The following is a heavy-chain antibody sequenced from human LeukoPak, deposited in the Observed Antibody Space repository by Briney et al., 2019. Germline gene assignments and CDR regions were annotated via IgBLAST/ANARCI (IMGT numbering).Heavy chain of an antibody. CDR3: ARADGDYGSLDI. CDR2: IYHSGST. J-gene: IGHJ3*02. Sequence: SQTLSLTCAVSGGSISSGGYSWSWIRQPPGKGLEWIGYIYHSGSTYYNPSLKSRVTISVDRSKNQFSLKLSSVTAADTAVYYCARADGDYGSLDIWGQGTMVTVSS. V-gene: IGHV4-30-2*01. D-gene: IGHD4-17*01. CDR1: GGSISSGGYS.